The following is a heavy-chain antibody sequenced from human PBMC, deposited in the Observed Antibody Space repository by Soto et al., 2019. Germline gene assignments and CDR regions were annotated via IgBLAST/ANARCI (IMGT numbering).Heavy chain of an antibody. D-gene: IGHD5-12*01. CDR1: GFTFSTCS. CDR2: ISSSSNI. CDR3: ARDNGYDAAILYY. V-gene: IGHV3-21*01. J-gene: IGHJ4*02. Sequence: GGSLRLSCAASGFTFSTCSMNWVRQAPGKGLEWVSSISSSSNIYYADSVKGRFTISRDNAKNSLYLQMNSLRADDTAVYYCARDNGYDAAILYYWGQGSLVPVSS.